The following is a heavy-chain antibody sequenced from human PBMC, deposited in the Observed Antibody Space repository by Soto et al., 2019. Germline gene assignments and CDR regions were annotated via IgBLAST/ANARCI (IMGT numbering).Heavy chain of an antibody. CDR2: INPNSGGT. CDR1: GYTFTGYY. Sequence: ASVKVSCKASGYTFTGYYMHWVRQAPGQGLEWMGWINPNSGGTNYAQKFQGRVTMTRDTSISTAYMELSRLRSDDTAVYYCARELWKGYCSGGSSYTTEYYYYGMDVWAQGTKVTVSS. J-gene: IGHJ6*02. D-gene: IGHD2-15*01. V-gene: IGHV1-2*02. CDR3: ARELWKGYCSGGSSYTTEYYYYGMDV.